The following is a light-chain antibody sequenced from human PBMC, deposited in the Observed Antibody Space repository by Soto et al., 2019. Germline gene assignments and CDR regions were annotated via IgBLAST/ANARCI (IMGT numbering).Light chain of an antibody. CDR1: QSLLHRNGYNY. CDR2: LGS. CDR3: MQALQTPYT. Sequence: DIVLTQSPLSLPVTPGEPASISCRSSQSLLHRNGYNYLDWYLQKPGQSPHLLIYLGSNRASGVPDRFSGSGSGIDFTLKISRVEAEDVGVYYCMQALQTPYTFGQGTKLEIK. J-gene: IGKJ2*01. V-gene: IGKV2-28*01.